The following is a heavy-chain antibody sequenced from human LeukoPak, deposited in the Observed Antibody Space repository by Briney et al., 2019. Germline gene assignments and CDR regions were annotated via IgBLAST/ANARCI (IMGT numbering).Heavy chain of an antibody. D-gene: IGHD3-22*01. CDR2: IYYSGST. Sequence: SETPSLTCTVSGGSISSSSYYWGWIRQPPGKGLEWIGSIYYSGSTYYNPSLKSRVTISVDTSKNQFSLKLSSVTAADTAVYYCARSGGLYYYDSSGYYDYWGQGTLVTVSS. CDR1: GGSISSSSYY. J-gene: IGHJ4*02. V-gene: IGHV4-39*01. CDR3: ARSGGLYYYDSSGYYDY.